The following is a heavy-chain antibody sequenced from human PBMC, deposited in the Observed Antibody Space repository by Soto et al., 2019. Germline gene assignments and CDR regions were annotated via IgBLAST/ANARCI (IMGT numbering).Heavy chain of an antibody. CDR1: GYTLTELS. CDR2: FDPEDGET. V-gene: IGHV1-24*01. J-gene: IGHJ6*03. Sequence: ASVKVSCKVSGYTLTELSMHWVRQAPGKGLEWMGGFDPEDGETIYAQKFQGRVTMTEDTSTDTAYMELSSLRSEDTAVYYCATPPGGRWLRSFYYYMDVWGKGTTVTVSS. D-gene: IGHD5-12*01. CDR3: ATPPGGRWLRSFYYYMDV.